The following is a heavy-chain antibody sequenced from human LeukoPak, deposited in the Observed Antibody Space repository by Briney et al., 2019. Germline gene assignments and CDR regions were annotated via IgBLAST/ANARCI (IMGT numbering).Heavy chain of an antibody. V-gene: IGHV3-30-3*01. CDR1: GFTFSSYA. CDR2: ISYDGSNK. CDR3: ARDRRWFGELFYFDY. D-gene: IGHD3-10*01. J-gene: IGHJ4*02. Sequence: PGRSLRLSCAASGFTFSSYAMHWVRQAPGKGLEWVAVISYDGSNKYYADSVKGRFTISRDNSKNTLYLQMNSLRAEDTAVYYCARDRRWFGELFYFDYWGQGTLVTVSS.